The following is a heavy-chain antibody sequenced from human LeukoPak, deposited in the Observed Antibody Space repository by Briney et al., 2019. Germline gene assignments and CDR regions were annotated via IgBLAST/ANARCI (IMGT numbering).Heavy chain of an antibody. J-gene: IGHJ5*02. V-gene: IGHV4-34*01. CDR1: GGSFSGYY. D-gene: IGHD6-19*01. CDR2: IYYSGST. CDR3: ARDSSGWPFDP. Sequence: TSETLSLTCAVYGGSFSGYYWSWIRQPPGKGLEWIGSIYYSGSTYYNPSLKSRVTISVDTSKNQFSLKLSSVTAADTAVYYCARDSSGWPFDPWGQGTLVTVSS.